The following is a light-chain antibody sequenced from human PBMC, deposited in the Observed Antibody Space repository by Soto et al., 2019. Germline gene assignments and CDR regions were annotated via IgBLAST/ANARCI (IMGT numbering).Light chain of an antibody. CDR1: NNL. CDR2: EGT. CDR3: CAYVGARYYV. Sequence: QSVLTQPASVSGSPGQSITISCTGTNNLVSWYQQHPGKAPKVVLYEGTKRPSGVSNRFSGSNSGSTASLTISGLQAEDEAHYFCCAYVGARYYVFGPGTKV. V-gene: IGLV2-23*01. J-gene: IGLJ1*01.